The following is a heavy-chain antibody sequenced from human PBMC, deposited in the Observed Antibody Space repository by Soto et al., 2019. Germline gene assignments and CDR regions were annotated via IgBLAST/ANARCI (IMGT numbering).Heavy chain of an antibody. J-gene: IGHJ4*02. CDR1: GFSLSTTGVA. Sequence: QITLKESGPTLVRPTQTLTLTCTFSGFSLSTTGVAVAWIRQPPGEALEWLALIYWDDDKRYNSSLKSSLTITKYTTRDQVVLAMTNMDPMDTATYFCAHSQRGPRDFWGPGILVTVSS. D-gene: IGHD5-12*01. CDR2: IYWDDDK. CDR3: AHSQRGPRDF. V-gene: IGHV2-5*02.